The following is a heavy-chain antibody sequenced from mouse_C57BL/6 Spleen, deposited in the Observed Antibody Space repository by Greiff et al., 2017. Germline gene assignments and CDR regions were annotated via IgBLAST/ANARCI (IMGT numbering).Heavy chain of an antibody. V-gene: IGHV1-72*01. J-gene: IGHJ3*01. D-gene: IGHD2-10*02. CDR2: IDPDNGGT. CDR3: AEYCNAFAY. Sequence: VQLQQSGAELVKPGASVKLSCTASGYNFTSYWMHWVKQRPGQGLEWIGRIDPDNGGTEYKAKFQSKATMTEDTSSSTAYMQLSSLTSEDPAVYYCAEYCNAFAYWGQGTLVTVSA. CDR1: GYNFTSYW.